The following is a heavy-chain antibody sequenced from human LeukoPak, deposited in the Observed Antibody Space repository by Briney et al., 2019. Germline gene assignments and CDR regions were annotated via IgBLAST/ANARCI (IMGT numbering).Heavy chain of an antibody. J-gene: IGHJ6*02. D-gene: IGHD3-10*01. Sequence: PGGPLRLSCAASGFTFSRYGMHWVRQAPGEGLEWVAVIWYDGSNKYYADSVKGRITISRDNSKNTLYLQMNSLRAEDTAVYYCARDLERWFGAGSYYYYGMDVWGQGTTVTVSS. CDR2: IWYDGSNK. V-gene: IGHV3-33*01. CDR1: GFTFSRYG. CDR3: ARDLERWFGAGSYYYYGMDV.